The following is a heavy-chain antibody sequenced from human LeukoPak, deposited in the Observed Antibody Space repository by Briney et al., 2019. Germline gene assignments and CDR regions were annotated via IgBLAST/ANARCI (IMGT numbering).Heavy chain of an antibody. J-gene: IGHJ5*02. D-gene: IGHD6-13*01. CDR1: GGSISSGSYY. V-gene: IGHV4-61*02. CDR2: IYTSGST. CDR3: ARASSWWGTGWFDP. Sequence: SETLSLTCTVSGGSISSGSYYWSWIRQPAGKGLEWIGRIYTSGSTNYNPSLKSRVTISVDTSKNQFSLKLSSVTAADTAVYYCARASSWWGTGWFDPWGQGTLVTVSS.